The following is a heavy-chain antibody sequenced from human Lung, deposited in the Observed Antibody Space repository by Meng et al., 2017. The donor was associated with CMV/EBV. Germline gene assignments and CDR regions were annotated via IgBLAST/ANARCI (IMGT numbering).Heavy chain of an antibody. D-gene: IGHD6-19*01. CDR1: GGSFSGYY. Sequence: SETLSLXCAVYGGSFSGYYWSWIRQPPGKGLEWIGDINHSGSTNYNPSLKSRVTISFDTSKNQFSLKLMSVTAADTAVYYCASTPVARPTKLDPWAQGTLVTVSS. J-gene: IGHJ5*02. V-gene: IGHV4-34*01. CDR3: ASTPVARPTKLDP. CDR2: INHSGST.